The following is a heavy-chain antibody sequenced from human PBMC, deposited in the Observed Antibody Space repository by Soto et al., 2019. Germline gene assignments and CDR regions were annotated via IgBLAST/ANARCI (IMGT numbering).Heavy chain of an antibody. V-gene: IGHV5-51*01. J-gene: IGHJ3*02. CDR2: IYPGDSDT. CDR1: GYSFTSYW. D-gene: IGHD2-2*01. CDR3: ARPPEVRRVVTAAMGFDAFDI. Sequence: PGESLKISCNGSGYSFTSYWIGWVRQMPGKGLELVGIIYPGDSDTRYSPSFQGQVTISADKSISTAYLQWSSLKASDTAMYYCARPPEVRRVVTAAMGFDAFDIWGQGTMVTDSS.